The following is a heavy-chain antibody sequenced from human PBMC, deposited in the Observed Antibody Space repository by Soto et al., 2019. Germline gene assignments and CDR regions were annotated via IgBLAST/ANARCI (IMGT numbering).Heavy chain of an antibody. J-gene: IGHJ6*02. CDR3: ARESRLGYCSSTSCPSYYYGMDV. CDR2: ISSSSSYI. CDR1: GFTFSSYS. V-gene: IGHV3-21*01. Sequence: EVQLVESGGGLVKPGGSLRLSCAASGFTFSSYSMNWVRQAPGKGLEWVSSISSSSSYIYYADSVKGRFTISRDNAKNSLYLQMNSLRAEDRAVYYCARESRLGYCSSTSCPSYYYGMDVWGQGTTDTVSS. D-gene: IGHD2-2*01.